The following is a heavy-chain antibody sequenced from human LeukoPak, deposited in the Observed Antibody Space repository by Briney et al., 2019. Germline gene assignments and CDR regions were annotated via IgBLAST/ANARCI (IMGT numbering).Heavy chain of an antibody. Sequence: ASVKVSCKASGYTFTGYYMHWVRQAPGQGLEWMGRINPNSGGTNYAQKFQGRVTMTRDTSISTAYMELSRLRSDDTAVYYCARGYCSGGSCYSVENWFDPWGQGTLVTVSS. J-gene: IGHJ5*02. CDR3: ARGYCSGGSCYSVENWFDP. V-gene: IGHV1-2*06. CDR2: INPNSGGT. CDR1: GYTFTGYY. D-gene: IGHD2-15*01.